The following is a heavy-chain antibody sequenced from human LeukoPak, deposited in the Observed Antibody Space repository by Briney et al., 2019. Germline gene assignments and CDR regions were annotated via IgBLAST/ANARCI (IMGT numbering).Heavy chain of an antibody. CDR3: TIGRAVGD. V-gene: IGHV1-8*01. CDR1: GYTFTNND. CDR2: VRPDGGDT. D-gene: IGHD3-3*01. J-gene: IGHJ4*01. Sequence: ASVKVSCKASGYTFTNNDINWVRQATGQGIEWMGWVRPDGGDTGYAPNFRGRVTMTTDTTINTTSMEVTSQPSEVTAIYYGTIGRAVGDWGHGTLVTVSS.